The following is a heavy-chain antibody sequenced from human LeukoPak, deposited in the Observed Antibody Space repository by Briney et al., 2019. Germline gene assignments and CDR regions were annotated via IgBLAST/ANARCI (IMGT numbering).Heavy chain of an antibody. CDR2: ISGSGGST. CDR1: GFTFSSYA. V-gene: IGHV3-23*01. J-gene: IGHJ4*02. Sequence: GGSLRLSCAGSGFTFSSYAMSWVRQAPGKGLEWVSAISGSGGSTYYADSVKGRFTISRDNSKNTLYLQMNSLRAEDTAVYYCAKEAGYCGGDCYSPADYWGQGTLVTASS. D-gene: IGHD2-21*02. CDR3: AKEAGYCGGDCYSPADY.